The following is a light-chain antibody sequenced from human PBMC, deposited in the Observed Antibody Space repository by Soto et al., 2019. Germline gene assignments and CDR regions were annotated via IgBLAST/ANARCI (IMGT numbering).Light chain of an antibody. V-gene: IGKV1-39*01. J-gene: IGKJ2*01. Sequence: DIQMTQSPSSLSASVGDRVTITCRASQSISSYLKWYQQKPGKAPKLLIYAASSLQSGVPSRFXSSGSGTDFTLTISSLQPEDFATYYCEERYSTPMYTFGQGTKLEIK. CDR3: EERYSTPMYT. CDR1: QSISSY. CDR2: AAS.